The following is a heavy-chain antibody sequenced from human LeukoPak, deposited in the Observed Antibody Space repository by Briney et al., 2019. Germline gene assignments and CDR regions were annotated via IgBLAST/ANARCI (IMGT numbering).Heavy chain of an antibody. D-gene: IGHD1-26*01. V-gene: IGHV3-33*01. J-gene: IGHJ6*02. Sequence: PGRSLRLSCAASGFTFSSYGMHWVRQAPGKGLEWVAVIWYDGSNKYYADSVKGRFTISRDNSKNTLYLQMNSLRAEDTAVYYCARGSYPHSMDVWGQGTTVTFSS. CDR3: ARGSYPHSMDV. CDR2: IWYDGSNK. CDR1: GFTFSSYG.